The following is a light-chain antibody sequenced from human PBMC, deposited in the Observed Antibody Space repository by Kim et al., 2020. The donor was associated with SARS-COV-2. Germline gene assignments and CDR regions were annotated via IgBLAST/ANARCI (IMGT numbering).Light chain of an antibody. J-gene: IGKJ1*01. Sequence: DIAMTQSPDSLAVSLGERATINCKSSRSVLYSSNNKNYLAWYQQKPGQPPKLLIYWASTRESGVPDRFSGSGSGTDFTLTISTLQAEDVAIYYCQQYYNTPRTFGQGTKLDIK. CDR3: QQYYNTPRT. V-gene: IGKV4-1*01. CDR2: WAS. CDR1: RSVLYSSNNKNY.